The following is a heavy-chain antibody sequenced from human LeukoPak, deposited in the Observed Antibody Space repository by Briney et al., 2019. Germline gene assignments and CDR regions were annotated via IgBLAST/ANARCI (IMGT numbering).Heavy chain of an antibody. V-gene: IGHV4-59*01. CDR2: IYYSGST. CDR1: GVSISSDY. Sequence: WETLSLTCTVSGVSISSDYWSWIRQPPGKGLEWIGYIYYSGSTYYYPSLKSRISISVDTSKIQFSLELSSVTAADTAVYYCARGFYSPHYWGQGTLVSVS. CDR3: ARGFYSPHY. D-gene: IGHD4-11*01. J-gene: IGHJ4*02.